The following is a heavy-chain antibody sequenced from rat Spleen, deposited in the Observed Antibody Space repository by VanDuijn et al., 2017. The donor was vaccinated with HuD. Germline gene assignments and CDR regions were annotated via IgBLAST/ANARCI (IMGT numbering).Heavy chain of an antibody. J-gene: IGHJ2*01. D-gene: IGHD4-4*01. CDR3: TRRGYLSDWYFDF. CDR2: ISYDGSKT. CDR1: GFTFSDFY. Sequence: EVQLVETGGGLVQPGRSLKLSCAASGFTFSDFYMAWVRQAPTKGLEWVATISYDGSKTYYRDSVKGRFTISRDNARSTLNLHMDSLRSEDTAIYYCTRRGYLSDWYFDFWGQGVMVTVSS. V-gene: IGHV5-29*01.